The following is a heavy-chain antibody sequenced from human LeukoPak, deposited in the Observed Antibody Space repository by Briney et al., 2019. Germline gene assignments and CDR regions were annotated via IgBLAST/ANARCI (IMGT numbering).Heavy chain of an antibody. D-gene: IGHD3-10*01. CDR2: IYTSGST. V-gene: IGHV4-61*02. CDR1: GGSISSGSYY. J-gene: IGHJ6*04. CDR3: ARGRLLWFGRAPSVLLDV. Sequence: SETLSLTCTVSGGSISSGSYYWSWIRQPAVKGLEWIGRIYTSGSTNYNPSLKSRVTISVDTSKNQFSLKLSSVTAADTAVYYCARGRLLWFGRAPSVLLDVWGKGTTVTVSP.